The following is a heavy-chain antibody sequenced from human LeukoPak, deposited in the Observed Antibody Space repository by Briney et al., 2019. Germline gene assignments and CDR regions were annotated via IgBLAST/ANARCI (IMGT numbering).Heavy chain of an antibody. CDR3: GKDSELLTGYVDH. Sequence: GGSLRLSCAASGFTFDDYGMSWVRQAPGKGLEWVSGINWNGGSTGYADSVKGRFTISRDNSKNTLYLQMNNLRPEDTAMYYCGKDSELLTGYVDHWGQGILVTVSS. V-gene: IGHV3-20*04. CDR1: GFTFDDYG. CDR2: INWNGGST. D-gene: IGHD3-9*01. J-gene: IGHJ4*02.